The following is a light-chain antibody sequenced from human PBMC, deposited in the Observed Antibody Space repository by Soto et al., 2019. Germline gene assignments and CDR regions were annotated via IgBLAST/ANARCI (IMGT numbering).Light chain of an antibody. J-gene: IGKJ1*01. CDR2: DAS. Sequence: DIQMTQSPPTLSASVGDRVTITCRASQSISSWLVWYQQKPGKAPKLLIYDASNLESGVPSRFSGSGSGTEFTLTISNLQPDDFATYYCQQYENYWTFGQGTKVDIK. CDR1: QSISSW. CDR3: QQYENYWT. V-gene: IGKV1-5*01.